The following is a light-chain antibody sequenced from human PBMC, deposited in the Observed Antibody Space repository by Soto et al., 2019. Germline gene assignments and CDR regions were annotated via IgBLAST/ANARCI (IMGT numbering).Light chain of an antibody. J-gene: IGKJ1*01. CDR3: QQYNKWPRT. CDR1: QGISNY. V-gene: IGKV1-27*01. CDR2: AAS. Sequence: DIQMTQSPSSLSASVGDRVTITCRASQGISNYLAWYQQKPGRVPKLLIYAASTLQSGVPSRFSGSGSGTEFNFTISSLQSEDFAVYFCQQYNKWPRTFGQGTKVDIK.